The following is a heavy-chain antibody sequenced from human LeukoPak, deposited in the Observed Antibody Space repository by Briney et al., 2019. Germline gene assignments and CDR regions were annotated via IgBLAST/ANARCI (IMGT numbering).Heavy chain of an antibody. J-gene: IGHJ4*02. CDR3: TRGSSGRRAN. Sequence: ASVKVSCKASGCTFTSCDINWVRQATGQGLEWMGWMNPNSGNTGYGQSFQGRITMTRDISIGTAYMELSNLTSEDTAIYYCTRGSSGRRANWGQGTLVTVSS. CDR2: MNPNSGNT. D-gene: IGHD6-19*01. V-gene: IGHV1-8*01. CDR1: GCTFTSCD.